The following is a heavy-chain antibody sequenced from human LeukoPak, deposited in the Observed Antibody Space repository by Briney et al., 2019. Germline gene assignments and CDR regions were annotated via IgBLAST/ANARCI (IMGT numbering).Heavy chain of an antibody. CDR1: GFTFDDYA. CDR3: AKGAQGSGWYYFDY. D-gene: IGHD6-19*01. J-gene: IGHJ4*02. V-gene: IGHV3-9*01. CDR2: ISWNSGSI. Sequence: GRFLRLSCAASGFTFDDYAMHWVRQAPGKGLEWVSGISWNSGSIGYADSVKGRFTISRDNAKNSLYLQMNSLRAEDTALYYCAKGAQGSGWYYFDYWGQGTLVTVSS.